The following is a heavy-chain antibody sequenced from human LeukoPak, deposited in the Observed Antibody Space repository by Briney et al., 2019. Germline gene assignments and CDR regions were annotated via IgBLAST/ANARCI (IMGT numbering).Heavy chain of an antibody. Sequence: PGGSLRLSCAASGFTVSSNYMSWVRQAPGKGLEWVSVIYSGGSTYYADSVKGRFTISRDNSKNTLYLQMNSLRAEDTAVYYCARTYPDYGGTNWGQGTLVTVSS. J-gene: IGHJ4*02. CDR3: ARTYPDYGGTN. CDR2: IYSGGST. V-gene: IGHV3-53*01. D-gene: IGHD4-23*01. CDR1: GFTVSSNY.